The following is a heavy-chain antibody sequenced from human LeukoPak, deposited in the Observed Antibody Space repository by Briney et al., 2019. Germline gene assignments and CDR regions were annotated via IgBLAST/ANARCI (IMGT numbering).Heavy chain of an antibody. CDR1: GYSFTGYY. CDR2: INPNSGDT. V-gene: IGHV1-2*02. CDR3: ARVSSFDWLYYFDY. Sequence: ASVKVSCKASGYSFTGYYIHWVRQAPGQGLECMGWINPNSGDTNYAQKFQGRVTMTRDTSISTAYKELSRLRSDDTAIYYCARVSSFDWLYYFDYWGQGTLVTVSS. J-gene: IGHJ4*02. D-gene: IGHD3-9*01.